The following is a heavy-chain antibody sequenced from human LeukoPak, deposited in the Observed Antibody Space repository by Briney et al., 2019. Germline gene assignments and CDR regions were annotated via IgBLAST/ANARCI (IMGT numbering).Heavy chain of an antibody. D-gene: IGHD3-10*01. V-gene: IGHV4-34*01. J-gene: IGHJ5*02. CDR2: INHSGST. CDR3: TRGLGHYGSGSYYTP. CDR1: GGSFSGYY. Sequence: SETLSLTCAVYGGSFSGYYWSWIRQPPGKGLEWIGEINHSGSTNYNPSLKSRVTISVDTSKNQFSLKLSSVTAADTAVYYCTRGLGHYGSGSYYTPWGQGTLVTVSS.